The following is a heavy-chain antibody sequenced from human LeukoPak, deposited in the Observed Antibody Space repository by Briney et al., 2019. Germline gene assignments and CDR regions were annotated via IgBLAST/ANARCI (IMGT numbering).Heavy chain of an antibody. D-gene: IGHD6-19*01. Sequence: PGGSLRLSFAPSGFTFSTYPMHWVRQDPGKGLESVSAISGDGTSTYYANSVKGRFTISRDNSKYTLYLQMGSLRPEDTAVYYCAREAPPGSFDYWGQGTLVTVSS. J-gene: IGHJ4*02. CDR1: GFTFSTYP. CDR2: ISGDGTST. CDR3: AREAPPGSFDY. V-gene: IGHV3-64*01.